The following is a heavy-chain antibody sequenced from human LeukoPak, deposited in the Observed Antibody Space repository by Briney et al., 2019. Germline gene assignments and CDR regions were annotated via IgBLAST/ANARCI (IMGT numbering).Heavy chain of an antibody. CDR2: IYYSGST. CDR3: ARLDSSSSANLDY. V-gene: IGHV4-59*05. J-gene: IGHJ4*02. CDR1: GGSISSYY. D-gene: IGHD6-6*01. Sequence: PSETLSLTCTVSGGSISSYYWSWIRQPPGKGLEWIGSIYYSGSTYYNPSLKSRVTISVDTSKNQFSLKLGSVTAADTAVYYCARLDSSSSANLDYWGQGTLVTVSS.